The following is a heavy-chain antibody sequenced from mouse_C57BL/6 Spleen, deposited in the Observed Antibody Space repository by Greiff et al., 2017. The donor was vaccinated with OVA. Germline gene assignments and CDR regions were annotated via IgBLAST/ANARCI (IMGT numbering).Heavy chain of an antibody. J-gene: IGHJ4*01. Sequence: QVQLQQSGAELARPGASVKMSCKASGYTFTSYTMHWVKQRPGQGLEWIGYINPSSGYTKYNQKFKDKATLTADKSSSTAYMQLNSLTSEDSAVYYCARSRTGYYAMDYWGQGTSVTVSS. CDR2: INPSSGYT. D-gene: IGHD4-1*01. CDR3: ARSRTGYYAMDY. CDR1: GYTFTSYT. V-gene: IGHV1-4*01.